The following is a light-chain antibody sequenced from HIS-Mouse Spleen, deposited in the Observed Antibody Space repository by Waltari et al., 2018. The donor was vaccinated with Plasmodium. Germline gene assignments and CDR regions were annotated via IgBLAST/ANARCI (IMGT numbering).Light chain of an antibody. J-gene: IGLJ3*02. CDR3: NSRDSSGNHQV. V-gene: IGLV3-19*01. CDR1: SLRSYY. Sequence: SSELTQDPAVSVALGQTVRLTCQGDSLRSYYASWYQQKPGQAPVLVIYGKNNRPSGIQDRFAGSSSGNTASLTITGAQAEDEADYYCNSRDSSGNHQVFGGGTKLTVL. CDR2: GKN.